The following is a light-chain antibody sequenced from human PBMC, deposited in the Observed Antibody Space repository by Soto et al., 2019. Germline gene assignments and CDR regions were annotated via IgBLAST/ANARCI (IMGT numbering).Light chain of an antibody. Sequence: DIQLTQSPSFLSASVGDRVTITCRASQGISSYLAWYQQKPGKAPKLLIYAASTLQSGVPSRFSGSGSGTEFNLTISSLQPEDFATYYCKQLNSYPLTFGGGTKVDIK. CDR3: KQLNSYPLT. J-gene: IGKJ4*01. CDR2: AAS. CDR1: QGISSY. V-gene: IGKV1-9*01.